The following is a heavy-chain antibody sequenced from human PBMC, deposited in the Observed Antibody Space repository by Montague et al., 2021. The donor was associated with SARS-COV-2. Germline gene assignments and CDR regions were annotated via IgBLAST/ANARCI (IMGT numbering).Heavy chain of an antibody. CDR1: VCSISSYY. CDR2: IYYSGST. D-gene: IGHD3-9*01. Sequence: SETLSLTCSVSVCSISSYYWSWIRQPPGQGLEWFGYIYYSGSTNYNPSLKSRVTISVDTSKNQFSLKLSSVTAADTAVYYCARHALGYFDWLNEGYFDYWGQGNLVTVSS. J-gene: IGHJ4*02. V-gene: IGHV4-59*08. CDR3: ARHALGYFDWLNEGYFDY.